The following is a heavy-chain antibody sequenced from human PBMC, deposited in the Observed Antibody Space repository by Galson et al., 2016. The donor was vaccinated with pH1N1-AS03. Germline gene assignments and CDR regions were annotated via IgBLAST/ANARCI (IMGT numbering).Heavy chain of an antibody. CDR1: GSSLSSSGMC. CDR2: IEWHDER. CDR3: ARIWTKHCYSSTDS. J-gene: IGHJ4*02. V-gene: IGHV2-70*11. Sequence: PALVKPTQTLTLTCTFSGSSLSSSGMCVNCIRQPPEKPLEWLASIEWHDERYSPSPQKTRLTISKDTSKNQVVLTMTNMDAVDTATYYCARIWTKHCYSSTDSWGQGTLVTVSS. D-gene: IGHD2-21*02.